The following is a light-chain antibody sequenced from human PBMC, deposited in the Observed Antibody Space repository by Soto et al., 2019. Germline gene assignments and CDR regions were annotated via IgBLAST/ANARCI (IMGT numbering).Light chain of an antibody. J-gene: IGLJ1*01. CDR3: CSYAGSYV. V-gene: IGLV2-11*01. CDR1: SSDVGGYNY. Sequence: QSALTQSRSVSGSPGQSVTISCTGTSSDVGGYNYVSWYQQHPDKAPKLMIYDVSKRPSGVPDRFSGSKSGNTASLTISGLQAEDEADYYCCSYAGSYVFGTGTKVTVL. CDR2: DVS.